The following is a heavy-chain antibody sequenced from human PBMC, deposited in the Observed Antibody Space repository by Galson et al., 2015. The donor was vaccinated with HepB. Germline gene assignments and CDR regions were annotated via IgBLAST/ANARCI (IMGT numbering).Heavy chain of an antibody. V-gene: IGHV1-46*01. J-gene: IGHJ4*02. CDR3: ACSSGTGWLYYFDC. CDR2: INPSGDVT. Sequence: SVKVSCKASGYTFTDYYFHWVRQAPGQGLEWMGKINPSGDVTTYAQKFQGRVTMTRDTSTSTVYMELSSLISADTALYYCACSSGTGWLYYFDCWGQGTLVTVSS. CDR1: GYTFTDYY. D-gene: IGHD5-12*01.